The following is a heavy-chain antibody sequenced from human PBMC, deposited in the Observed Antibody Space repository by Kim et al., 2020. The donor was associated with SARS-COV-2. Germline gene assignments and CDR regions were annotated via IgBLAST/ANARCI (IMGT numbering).Heavy chain of an antibody. CDR3: ARSVILWGTYA. J-gene: IGHJ4*02. CDR2: ST. V-gene: IGHV4-34*01. D-gene: IGHD3-16*01. Sequence: STNCNPSLKSRVTISVATHTSQFTLKLSSVTAADTAVYYCARSVILWGTYAWGQGTLVTVSS.